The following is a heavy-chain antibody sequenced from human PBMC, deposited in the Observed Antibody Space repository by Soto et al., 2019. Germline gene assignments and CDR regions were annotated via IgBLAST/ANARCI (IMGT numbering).Heavy chain of an antibody. V-gene: IGHV3-7*01. CDR2: IKQDGSEK. Sequence: QPGGSLRLSCAASGFTFSSYWMSWVRQAPGKGLEWVANIKQDGSEKYYVDSVKGRFTISRDNAKNSLYLQMNSLRAEDTAVYYCARDGSIAAPPKYDYYYMDVWGKGTTVTVSS. CDR3: ARDGSIAAPPKYDYYYMDV. CDR1: GFTFSSYW. J-gene: IGHJ6*03. D-gene: IGHD6-6*01.